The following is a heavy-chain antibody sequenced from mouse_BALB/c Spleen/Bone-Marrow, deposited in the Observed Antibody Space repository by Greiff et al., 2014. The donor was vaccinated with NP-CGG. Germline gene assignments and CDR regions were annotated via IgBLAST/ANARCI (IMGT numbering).Heavy chain of an antibody. CDR2: INPSTGYT. J-gene: IGHJ2*01. Sequence: SVKMSCKASGYTFTSYWMHWVTQRPGQGLEWIGYINPSTGYTEYNQKFKDKATLTAYKSSSTAYMQLSSLTSEDSAVYYCARLGDYWGQGTALTVAS. CDR3: ARLGDY. V-gene: IGHV1-4*01. CDR1: GYTFTSYW.